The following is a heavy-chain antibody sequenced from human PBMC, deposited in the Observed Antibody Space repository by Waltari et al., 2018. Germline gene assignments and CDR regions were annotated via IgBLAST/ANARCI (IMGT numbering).Heavy chain of an antibody. V-gene: IGHV3-53*01. CDR1: GFTVGSNY. D-gene: IGHD6-13*01. J-gene: IGHJ4*02. Sequence: EVQLVESGGGLIQPGGSLRLSCAASGFTVGSNYMSWVRQAPGKGLGWVSVIYSGGSTYYADSVKGRFTSSRDNSKNTLYLQMNSLRAEDTAVYYCAREVRGTAAAGYFDYWGQGTLVTVSS. CDR2: IYSGGST. CDR3: AREVRGTAAAGYFDY.